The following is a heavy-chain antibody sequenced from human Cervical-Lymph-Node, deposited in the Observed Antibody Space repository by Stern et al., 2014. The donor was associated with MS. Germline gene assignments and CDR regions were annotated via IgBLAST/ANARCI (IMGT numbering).Heavy chain of an antibody. CDR2: IYYSGST. D-gene: IGHD3-22*01. CDR1: GGSISSGGYY. V-gene: IGHV4-31*03. J-gene: IGHJ4*02. Sequence: VQLVESGPGLVKPSQTLSLTCTVSGGSISSGGYYWSWIRQHPGKGLEWIGDIYYSGSTYYNPSLKSRVTISVDTSKNQFSLKLSSVTAADTAVYYCARASSPYYYDSSGGQNDYWGQGTLVTVSS. CDR3: ARASSPYYYDSSGGQNDY.